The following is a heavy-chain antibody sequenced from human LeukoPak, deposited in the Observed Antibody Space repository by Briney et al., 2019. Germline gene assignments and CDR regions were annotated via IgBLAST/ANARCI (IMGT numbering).Heavy chain of an antibody. CDR3: ARDRGSYYDSSGYYYV. D-gene: IGHD3-22*01. Sequence: RASVKVSCKASGGTFSSYAISWVRQAPGQGHEWMGGIIPIFGTANYAQKFQGRVTITTDESTSTAYMELSSLRSEDTAVYYCARDRGSYYDSSGYYYVWGQGTLVTVSS. J-gene: IGHJ4*02. CDR1: GGTFSSYA. V-gene: IGHV1-69*05. CDR2: IIPIFGTA.